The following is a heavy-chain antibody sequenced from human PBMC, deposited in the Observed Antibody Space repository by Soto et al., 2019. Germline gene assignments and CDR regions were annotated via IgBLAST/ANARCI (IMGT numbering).Heavy chain of an antibody. CDR1: GGSVSSSSYY. D-gene: IGHD3-9*01. CDR3: ARGYYDILTGASDAFDI. J-gene: IGHJ3*02. V-gene: IGHV4-31*03. Sequence: SETLSLTCTVSGGSVSSSSYYWGWVRQHPGKGLEWIGYIYYSGSTYYNPSLKSRVTISVDTSKNQFSLKLSSVTAADTAVYYCARGYYDILTGASDAFDIWGQGTMVTVSS. CDR2: IYYSGST.